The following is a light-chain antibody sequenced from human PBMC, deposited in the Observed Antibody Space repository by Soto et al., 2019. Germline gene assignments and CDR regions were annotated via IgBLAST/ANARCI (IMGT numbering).Light chain of an antibody. CDR2: GNS. CDR1: SSNIGAGYD. J-gene: IGLJ3*02. Sequence: QSVLTQPPSVSGAPGQRVTISCTGSSSNIGAGYDVHWYQQLPGTAPKLLIYGNSNRPSGVPDRFSGSKSGTSASLAISGLQSEDEADYYCAAWDDSLNGQWVFGGGTKLTVL. V-gene: IGLV1-40*01. CDR3: AAWDDSLNGQWV.